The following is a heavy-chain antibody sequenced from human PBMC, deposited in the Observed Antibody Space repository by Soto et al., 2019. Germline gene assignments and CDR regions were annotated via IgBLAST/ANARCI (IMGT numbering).Heavy chain of an antibody. J-gene: IGHJ6*02. V-gene: IGHV3-21*01. CDR3: ARDQAVPVPHYDYGMDV. CDR1: EFTFSNYK. D-gene: IGHD2-2*01. CDR2: ITSTSGYI. Sequence: DVQLVESGGGLVKPGGSLRLSCAASEFTFSNYKMNWVRQAPGRGLEWVASITSTSGYIYYANSVRGRFTISRDNAKNLLFLQMDSLRAEDTAVYFCARDQAVPVPHYDYGMDVWGQGTTVTVAS.